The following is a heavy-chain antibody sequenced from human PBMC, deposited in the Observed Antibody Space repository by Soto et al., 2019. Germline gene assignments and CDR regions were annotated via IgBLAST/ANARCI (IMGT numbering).Heavy chain of an antibody. D-gene: IGHD2-21*02. J-gene: IGHJ6*02. CDR1: GFTFRSYA. CDR2: IGGRGGNT. V-gene: IGHV3-23*01. Sequence: GGSLRLSCAASGFTFRSYAMTWVRQAPGKGLEWISTIGGRGGNTYYADSVKGRFTISRDNPKNTLFLQMDSLRAEDTALYYCAKTRDIYYGMDVWGQGTTVTVSS. CDR3: AKTRDIYYGMDV.